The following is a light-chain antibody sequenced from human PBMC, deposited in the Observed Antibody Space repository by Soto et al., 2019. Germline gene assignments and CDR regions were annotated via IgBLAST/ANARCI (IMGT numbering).Light chain of an antibody. CDR3: QHYNRYSAWA. J-gene: IGKJ4*02. V-gene: IGKV1-5*01. Sequence: DLQMTQSPSSLSSSLEDSVITTCRASQSISNHLNWYQQKPGKAPKLLIFAASSLESGVPSRFSGSGSGTEFTLTISSLQPDDVATYDRQHYNRYSAWACGEGTRVEIK. CDR1: QSISNH. CDR2: AAS.